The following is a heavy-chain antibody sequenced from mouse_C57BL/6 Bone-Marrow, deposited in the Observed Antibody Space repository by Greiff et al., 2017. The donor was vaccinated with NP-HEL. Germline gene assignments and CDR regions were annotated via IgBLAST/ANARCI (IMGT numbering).Heavy chain of an antibody. J-gene: IGHJ1*03. D-gene: IGHD4-1*01. Sequence: QVQLQQSGAELARPGASVKLSCKASGYTFTSYGISWVKQRPGQGLEWIGEIYPRSGNTYYNEKFKGKATLTADKSSSTAYMELRSLTSEDSAVYFCVANWDVYYWYFDVWGTGTTVTVSS. CDR1: GYTFTSYG. V-gene: IGHV1-81*01. CDR3: VANWDVYYWYFDV. CDR2: IYPRSGNT.